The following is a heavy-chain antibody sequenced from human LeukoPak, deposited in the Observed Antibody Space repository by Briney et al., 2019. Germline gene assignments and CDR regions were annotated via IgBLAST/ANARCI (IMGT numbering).Heavy chain of an antibody. D-gene: IGHD1-14*01. J-gene: IGHJ3*02. CDR2: IYYSGST. Sequence: PSETLSLTCTVSGGSISSYYWSWIRQPPGKGLKWIGYIYYSGSTNYNPSLKSRVTISVDTSKNQFSLKLSSVTAADTAVYYCARGTPYIIAFDIWGQGTMVTVSS. CDR1: GGSISSYY. V-gene: IGHV4-59*01. CDR3: ARGTPYIIAFDI.